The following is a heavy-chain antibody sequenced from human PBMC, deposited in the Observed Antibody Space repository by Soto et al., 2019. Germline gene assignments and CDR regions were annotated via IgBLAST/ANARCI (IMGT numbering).Heavy chain of an antibody. CDR3: ARARWYDAFDV. Sequence: SETLSLTCAVSGFFISSGNYWGWIRKPPGKGLEWIGSIFHGGNTYYNPSLKSRVTISVDMSKNQFSLKLNPVTAADTAVYYCARARWYDAFDVWGQGTVVTVSS. CDR2: IFHGGNT. D-gene: IGHD2-15*01. V-gene: IGHV4-38-2*01. CDR1: GFFISSGNY. J-gene: IGHJ3*01.